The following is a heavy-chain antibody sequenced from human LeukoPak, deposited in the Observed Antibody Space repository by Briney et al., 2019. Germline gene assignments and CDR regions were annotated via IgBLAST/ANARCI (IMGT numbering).Heavy chain of an antibody. V-gene: IGHV3-7*01. CDR2: IKQDGSEK. J-gene: IGHJ6*02. D-gene: IGHD6-19*01. CDR1: GFTFSSYW. Sequence: GGSLRLSCAAFGFTFSSYWMNWVRQAPGKGLEWVANIKQDGSEKYYVDSVKGRFTISRDNAKNSLYLQLNSLRAEDTAVFYCARAVGQWLGRPYDYFGMDVWGQGTTVTVSS. CDR3: ARAVGQWLGRPYDYFGMDV.